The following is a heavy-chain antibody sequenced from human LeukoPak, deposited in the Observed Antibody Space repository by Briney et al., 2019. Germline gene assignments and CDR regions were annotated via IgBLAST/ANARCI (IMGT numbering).Heavy chain of an antibody. CDR3: ARDRCSGGSCQYYFDY. V-gene: IGHV3-64*01. J-gene: IGHJ4*02. CDR1: GLTFSSYA. D-gene: IGHD2-15*01. Sequence: GGSLRLSCAASGLTFSSYAMHWVRQAPGKGLEYVSAISSNGGSTYYANSVKGRFTISRDNSKNTLYLQMGSLRAEDMAVYYCARDRCSGGSCQYYFDYWGQGTLVTVSS. CDR2: ISSNGGST.